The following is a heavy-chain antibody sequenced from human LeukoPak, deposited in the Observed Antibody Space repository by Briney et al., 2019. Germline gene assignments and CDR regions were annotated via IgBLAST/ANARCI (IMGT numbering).Heavy chain of an antibody. CDR2: ISYDGSNK. V-gene: IGHV3-30*04. D-gene: IGHD3-10*01. CDR3: ARDSDDYYGSGSECDY. CDR1: GFTFSSYA. J-gene: IGHJ4*02. Sequence: QSGGSLRLSCAASGFTFSSYAMHWVRQAPGKGLEWVAVISYDGSNKYYADSVKGRFTISRDNSKNTLYLQMNSLRAEDTAVYYCARDSDDYYGSGSECDYWGQGTLVTVSS.